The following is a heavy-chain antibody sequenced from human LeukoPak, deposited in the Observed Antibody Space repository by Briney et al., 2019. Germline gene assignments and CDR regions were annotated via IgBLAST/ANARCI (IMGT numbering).Heavy chain of an antibody. CDR2: MNPNSGNT. CDR1: GYTFTSYD. J-gene: IGHJ4*02. D-gene: IGHD5-18*01. V-gene: IGHV1-8*01. Sequence: ASVKVSCKASGYTFTSYDINWVRQATGQGLEWMGWMNPNSGNTGYAQKFQGRVTMTRNTSISTAYMELSSLRSEDTAVYYCARGIQLKGGYYFDYWGQGTLVTVSS. CDR3: ARGIQLKGGYYFDY.